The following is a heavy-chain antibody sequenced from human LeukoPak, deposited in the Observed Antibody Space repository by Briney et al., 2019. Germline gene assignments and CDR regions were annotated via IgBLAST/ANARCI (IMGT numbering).Heavy chain of an antibody. CDR3: ARGISGATTFDY. V-gene: IGHV3-74*01. CDR1: GFTLCNYW. Sequence: GGSLRLSCAASGFTLCNYWMHWVRQAPGKGLMWVSRINSDGRTTDYADSVRGRFTISRDNAKNTLYLEMNSLRAEDTAVYYCARGISGATTFDYWGQGTLVTVSS. CDR2: INSDGRTT. D-gene: IGHD1-26*01. J-gene: IGHJ4*02.